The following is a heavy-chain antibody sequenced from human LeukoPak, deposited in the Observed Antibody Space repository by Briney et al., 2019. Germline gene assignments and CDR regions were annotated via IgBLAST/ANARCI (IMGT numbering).Heavy chain of an antibody. Sequence: PGRSLRLSCAASGFTFSSYAMHWVRQAPGKGLEWVAVISYDGGSEYCADSVKGRFTISRDNSKNTLYLQMNSLRAEDTAVYNCARGGGSYELDYWGQGTLVTVSS. D-gene: IGHD1-26*01. V-gene: IGHV3-30-3*01. CDR3: ARGGGSYELDY. J-gene: IGHJ4*02. CDR2: ISYDGGSE. CDR1: GFTFSSYA.